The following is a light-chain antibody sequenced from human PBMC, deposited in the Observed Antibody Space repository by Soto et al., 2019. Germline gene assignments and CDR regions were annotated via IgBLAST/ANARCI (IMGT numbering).Light chain of an antibody. CDR2: GAS. V-gene: IGKV1-17*01. Sequence: DIQMTQSPSSLSAFVGDRVTITCRASQGIRNDLVWYQQKPGKAPKRLIYGASSLQSVVPSRFSGSGSETEFTFTISSLQPEDFATYFCLQHNSYPRTVGQGTKVDSK. CDR3: LQHNSYPRT. J-gene: IGKJ1*01. CDR1: QGIRND.